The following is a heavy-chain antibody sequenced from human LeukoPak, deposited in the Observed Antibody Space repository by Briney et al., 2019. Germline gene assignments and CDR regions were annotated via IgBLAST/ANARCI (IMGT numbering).Heavy chain of an antibody. CDR2: ISGSGGST. CDR1: GFTFSSYA. V-gene: IGHV3-23*01. D-gene: IGHD6-6*01. CDR3: AKDLMSSSAPFDY. Sequence: GGSLRLSCAASGFTFSSYAMSWVRQAPGKGVEWVSAISGSGGSTYYADSVKGRFTISRDNSKNTLYLQMNSLRAEDTAVYYCAKDLMSSSAPFDYWGQGTLVTVSS. J-gene: IGHJ4*02.